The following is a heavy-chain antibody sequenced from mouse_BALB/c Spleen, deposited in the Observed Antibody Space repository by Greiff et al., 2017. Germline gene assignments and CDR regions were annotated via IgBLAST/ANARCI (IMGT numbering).Heavy chain of an antibody. J-gene: IGHJ4*01. CDR3: ARRPYDYAMDY. CDR2: ISSGSSTI. V-gene: IGHV5-17*02. Sequence: EVKLMESGGGLVQPGGSRKLSCAASGFTFSSFGMHWVRQAPEKGLEWVAYISSGSSTIYYADTVKGRFTISRDNPKNTLFLQMTSLRSEDTAMYYCARRPYDYAMDYWGQGTSVTVSS. CDR1: GFTFSSFG.